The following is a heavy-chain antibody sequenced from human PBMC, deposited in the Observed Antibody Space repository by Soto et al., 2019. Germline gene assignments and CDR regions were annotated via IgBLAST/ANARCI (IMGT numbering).Heavy chain of an antibody. CDR2: IPSRGRP. CDR3: ARDQYSGYDFAL. V-gene: IGHV4-30-4*01. CDR1: GASIAGGSYY. D-gene: IGHD5-12*01. J-gene: IGHJ4*02. Sequence: QVHLRESGPGLVKPSQTLSLTCSVSGASIAGGSYYWSWIRQPPGKGLEWIGYIPSRGRPFYNPSRTSRVSISADSSNNLLSRRLTSVSAADTAVYYCARDQYSGYDFALWGQGTLVTVSS.